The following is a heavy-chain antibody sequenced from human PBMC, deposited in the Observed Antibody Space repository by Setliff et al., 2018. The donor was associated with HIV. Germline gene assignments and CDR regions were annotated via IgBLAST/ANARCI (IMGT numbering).Heavy chain of an antibody. Sequence: LSLTCTVSGGSISSFYWSWIRQPPGKGLEWIGYISYSGITTYNSSLTSRVTISIDTSNNQFSLKVRSVTAADTAVYYCARRSTDSGIDYWGRGTLVTVSS. V-gene: IGHV4-59*08. CDR2: ISYSGIT. D-gene: IGHD6-25*01. CDR1: GGSISSFY. CDR3: ARRSTDSGIDY. J-gene: IGHJ4*02.